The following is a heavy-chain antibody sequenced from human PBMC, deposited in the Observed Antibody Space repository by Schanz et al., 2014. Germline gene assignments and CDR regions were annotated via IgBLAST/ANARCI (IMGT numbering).Heavy chain of an antibody. CDR1: GFTFSNYS. CDR2: ISSTSSYI. D-gene: IGHD1-7*01. J-gene: IGHJ4*02. V-gene: IGHV3-21*01. CDR3: AMGGYQLHH. Sequence: EVQLLESGGGLVQPGGSLRLSCAGSGFTFSNYSMNWVRQAPGKGLEWVSSISSTSSYIFYADSVKGRFTISRDNAKNSLYLQMNSLRAEDTAVYYCAMGGYQLHHWGQGTLVTVSS.